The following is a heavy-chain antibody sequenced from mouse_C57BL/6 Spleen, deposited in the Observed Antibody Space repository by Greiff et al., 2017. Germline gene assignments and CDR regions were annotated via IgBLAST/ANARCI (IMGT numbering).Heavy chain of an antibody. D-gene: IGHD2-12*01. CDR1: GFTFSSYG. CDR2: LSSGGSYT. J-gene: IGHJ2*01. CDR3: ARHDSDFDY. Sequence: EVQVVESGGDLVKPGGSLKLSCAASGFTFSSYGMSWVRQTPDKRLEWVATLSSGGSYTYYPDSVKGRFTISSDNAKNTLYLQMSSLKSEDTAMYYCARHDSDFDYWGQGTTLTVSS. V-gene: IGHV5-6*01.